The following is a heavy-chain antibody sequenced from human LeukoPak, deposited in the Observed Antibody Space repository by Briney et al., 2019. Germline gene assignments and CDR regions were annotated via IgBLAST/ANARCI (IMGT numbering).Heavy chain of an antibody. D-gene: IGHD6-6*01. J-gene: IGHJ4*02. V-gene: IGHV1-18*01. CDR2: ISAYNGNT. CDR1: GYTFTSYG. Sequence: ASVKVSCKASGYTFTSYGISWVRQAPGQGLERMGWISAYNGNTNYAQKLQGRVTMTTDTSTSTAYMELRSLRSDDTAVYYCARGPRIAARSHFDYWGQGTLVTVSS. CDR3: ARGPRIAARSHFDY.